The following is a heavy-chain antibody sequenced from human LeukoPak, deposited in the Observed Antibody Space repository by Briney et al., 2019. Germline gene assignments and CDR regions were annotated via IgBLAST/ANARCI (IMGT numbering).Heavy chain of an antibody. CDR2: MNPNSGNT. CDR1: GYTFTSYD. J-gene: IGHJ5*02. D-gene: IGHD4-17*01. V-gene: IGHV1-8*01. Sequence: ASVTVSCTASGYTFTSYDINWVRQATGQGLEWMGWMNPNSGNTGYAQKFQGRVTMTRNTSISTAYMELSSLRSEDTAVYYCARGPVTTSEDWFDPWGQGTLVTVSS. CDR3: ARGPVTTSEDWFDP.